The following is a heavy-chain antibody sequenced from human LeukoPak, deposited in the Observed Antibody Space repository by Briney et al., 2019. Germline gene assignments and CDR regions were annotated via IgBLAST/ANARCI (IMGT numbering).Heavy chain of an antibody. CDR2: ISSSSSYI. CDR3: ARWATPKQGYCSSTSYSGFDY. Sequence: GGSLRLSCAASGFTFSSYSVNWVRQAPGKGLEWVSYISSSSSYIYYADSVKGRFTISRDNAKNSLYLQMNSLRAEDTAVYYSARWATPKQGYCSSTSYSGFDYWGQGTLVTVSS. CDR1: GFTFSSYS. V-gene: IGHV3-21*01. D-gene: IGHD2-2*01. J-gene: IGHJ4*02.